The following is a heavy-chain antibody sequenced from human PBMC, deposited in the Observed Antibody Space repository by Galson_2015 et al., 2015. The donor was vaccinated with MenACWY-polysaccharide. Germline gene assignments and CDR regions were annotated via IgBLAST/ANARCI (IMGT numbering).Heavy chain of an antibody. CDR3: AGVEKYSRSYYILP. J-gene: IGHJ5*02. D-gene: IGHD1-26*01. V-gene: IGHV4-38-2*01. CDR2: IYHSGST. CDR1: GYSISSGYY. Sequence: LSLTCAVSGYSISSGYYWGWIRQPPGKGLEWIGSIYHSGSTYYNPSLKSRVTISVDTSKNQFSLNLISVTAADTAVYYCAGVEKYSRSYYILPWGQGTLVTVSS.